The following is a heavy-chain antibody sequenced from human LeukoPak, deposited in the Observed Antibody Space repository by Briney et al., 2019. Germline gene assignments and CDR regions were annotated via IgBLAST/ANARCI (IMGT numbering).Heavy chain of an antibody. CDR3: ARVRYNWNRDFGY. Sequence: NPSETLSLTCAVYGGSFSGYYWSWIRQPAGKGLEWIGRIYTSGSTNYNPSLKSRVTMSVDTSKNQFSLKLSSVTAADTAVYYCARVRYNWNRDFGYWGQGTLVTVSS. J-gene: IGHJ4*02. CDR2: IYTSGST. D-gene: IGHD1-20*01. V-gene: IGHV4-59*10. CDR1: GGSFSGYY.